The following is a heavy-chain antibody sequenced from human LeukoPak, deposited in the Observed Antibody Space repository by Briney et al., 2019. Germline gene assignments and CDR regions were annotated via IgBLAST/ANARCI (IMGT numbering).Heavy chain of an antibody. J-gene: IGHJ3*01. D-gene: IGHD2-15*01. CDR1: GGTFSSYA. V-gene: IGHV1-69*05. CDR3: VRCSVIRSRRGDDAFDV. Sequence: SVKVSCKASGGTFSSYAISWVRQAPGQGLEWMGGIIPIFGTANYAQKFQGRVTITTDESTSTAYMELSSLRSEDTAVYYCVRCSVIRSRRGDDAFDVWGQGTMVTVSS. CDR2: IIPIFGTA.